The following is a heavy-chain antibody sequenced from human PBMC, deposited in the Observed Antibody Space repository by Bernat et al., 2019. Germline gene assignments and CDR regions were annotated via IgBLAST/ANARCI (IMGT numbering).Heavy chain of an antibody. CDR3: AGTAPFLFNY. Sequence: QVQLVESGGGVVQPGRSLRLSCAASGFTFSSYAMHWVRQAPGRGLEWVAVISFDESIKYSAASVTDQFPPSRYIPKNSLYLQRNGLGTKDTLVFYVAGTAPFLFNYWAQEAMYTVSS. CDR2: ISFDESIK. CDR1: GFTFSSYA. J-gene: IGHJ4*02. D-gene: IGHD1-1*01. V-gene: IGHV3-30-3*01.